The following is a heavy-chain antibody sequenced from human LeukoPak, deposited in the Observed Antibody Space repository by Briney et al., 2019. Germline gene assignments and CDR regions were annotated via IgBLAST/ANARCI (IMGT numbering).Heavy chain of an antibody. J-gene: IGHJ5*02. Sequence: GGSLRLSCAASGFTFSSYWMSCVRQAPGKGLEWVANIKQDGSEKYYVDSVKGRFTISRDNAKNSLYLQMNSLRAEDTAVYYCARDTIQLWYNWFDPWGQGTLVTVSS. CDR2: IKQDGSEK. D-gene: IGHD5-18*01. V-gene: IGHV3-7*01. CDR1: GFTFSSYW. CDR3: ARDTIQLWYNWFDP.